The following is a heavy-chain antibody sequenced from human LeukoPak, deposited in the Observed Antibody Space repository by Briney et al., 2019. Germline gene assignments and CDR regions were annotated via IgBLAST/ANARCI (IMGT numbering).Heavy chain of an antibody. Sequence: SVKVSCKASGGTFSSYAISWVRQAPGQGLEWMGGIIPIFGTANYAQKFQGRVTITADESTSTAYMELSSLRSEDTAVYYCARSIAVAGLFYYFDYWGQGTLVTVSS. J-gene: IGHJ4*02. D-gene: IGHD6-19*01. CDR3: ARSIAVAGLFYYFDY. CDR1: GGTFSSYA. V-gene: IGHV1-69*13. CDR2: IIPIFGTA.